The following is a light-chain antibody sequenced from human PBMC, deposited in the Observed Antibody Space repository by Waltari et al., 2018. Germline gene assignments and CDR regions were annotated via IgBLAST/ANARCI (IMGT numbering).Light chain of an antibody. J-gene: IGKJ4*01. CDR1: QSVSSY. CDR3: QQRSNWPPLT. V-gene: IGKV3-11*01. CDR2: DAS. Sequence: EIVLTQSPATLSLSPGERATLSCRASQSVSSYLAGYQQKPGQAPRLLIYDASNRATGIPARCSGSGSVTDFTLTISSLEPEDFAVYYCQQRSNWPPLTFGGGTKVEIK.